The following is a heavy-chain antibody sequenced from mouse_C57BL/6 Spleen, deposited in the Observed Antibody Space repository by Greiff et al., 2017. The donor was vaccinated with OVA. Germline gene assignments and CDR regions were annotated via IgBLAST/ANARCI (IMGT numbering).Heavy chain of an antibody. CDR1: GYTFTTYW. CDR2: IYPGSGST. V-gene: IGHV1-55*01. CDR3: ARDDLFYAMAY. Sequence: QLHLQQPGPELVKPGASVKISCQASGYTFTTYWITWVKRGPGRGLGGMGDIYPGSGSTNYNEKFKSKATLTVDTSSSTAYMQLSSLTSEDSAVYYCARDDLFYAMAYWGQGTSVTVSS. D-gene: IGHD6-2*01. J-gene: IGHJ4*01.